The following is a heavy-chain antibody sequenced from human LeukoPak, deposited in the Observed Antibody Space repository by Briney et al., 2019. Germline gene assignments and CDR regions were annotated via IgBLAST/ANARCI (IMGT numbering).Heavy chain of an antibody. Sequence: PGGSLRLSCAASGFTVSSNYMSWVRQAPGKGLEWVSVIYSGGSTYYADSVKGRFTISRDNSKNTLYLQMNSLRAEDTAVYYCARGRDYDYVWGSYRVDAFDIWGQGTMVTVSS. CDR2: IYSGGST. J-gene: IGHJ3*02. D-gene: IGHD3-16*02. CDR1: GFTVSSNY. CDR3: ARGRDYDYVWGSYRVDAFDI. V-gene: IGHV3-66*01.